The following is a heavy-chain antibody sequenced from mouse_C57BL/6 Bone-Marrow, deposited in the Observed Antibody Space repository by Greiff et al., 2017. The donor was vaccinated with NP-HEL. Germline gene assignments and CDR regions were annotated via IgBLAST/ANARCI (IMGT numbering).Heavy chain of an antibody. D-gene: IGHD6-2*01. Sequence: EVQLQQSGPGLVKPGASVKISCKASGYTFTDYYMNWVKQSHGKSLEWIGYINPNNGGTSYNQKFKVKATLTVAKSSSTAYMELRSLTSEDSAVYYCARSSSLFDYWGQGTTLTVSS. J-gene: IGHJ2*01. V-gene: IGHV1-26*01. CDR3: ARSSSLFDY. CDR1: GYTFTDYY. CDR2: INPNNGGT.